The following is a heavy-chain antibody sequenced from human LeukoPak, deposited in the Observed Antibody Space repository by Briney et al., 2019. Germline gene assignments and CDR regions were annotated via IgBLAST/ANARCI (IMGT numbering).Heavy chain of an antibody. CDR1: GFTFSSYS. D-gene: IGHD3-9*01. Sequence: GGSLRLSCAASGFTFSSYSMNWVRQAPGKGLEWVSSISSSSSYIYYADSVKGRFTISRDNAKNSLYLQMNSLRAEDTAVYYCARYVLRYFDWLPYYFDYWGQGTLVTVSS. V-gene: IGHV3-21*01. CDR2: ISSSSSYI. J-gene: IGHJ4*02. CDR3: ARYVLRYFDWLPYYFDY.